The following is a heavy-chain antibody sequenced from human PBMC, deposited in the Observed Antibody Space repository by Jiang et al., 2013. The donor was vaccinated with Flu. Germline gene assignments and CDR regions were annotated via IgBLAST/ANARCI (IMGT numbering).Heavy chain of an antibody. CDR2: LYAGGTT. CDR3: ARGEDFDY. CDR1: GFSFSNYH. J-gene: IGHJ4*02. Sequence: QLVETGGRLVQPGGSLRLSCAASGFSFSNYHMSWVRQAPGKGLEWVSILYAGGTTDYADSVKGRFTISRDNFQNTVFFEMDNLRVEDTAVYYCARGEDFDYWGQGTLVTVSS. V-gene: IGHV3-53*02.